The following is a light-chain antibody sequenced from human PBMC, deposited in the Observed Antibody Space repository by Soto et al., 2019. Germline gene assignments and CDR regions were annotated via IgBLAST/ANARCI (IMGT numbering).Light chain of an antibody. CDR3: AAWDDSLNAYV. Sequence: QSVLTQPPSASGTPGQRVTISCSGSSSNIGSNTVNWYQQLPGTAPKLLIYSNNQRPSWVPDRFSGSKSGTSASLAISGLQSEDEADYYCAAWDDSLNAYVFGTGTKVTVL. J-gene: IGLJ1*01. V-gene: IGLV1-44*01. CDR2: SNN. CDR1: SSNIGSNT.